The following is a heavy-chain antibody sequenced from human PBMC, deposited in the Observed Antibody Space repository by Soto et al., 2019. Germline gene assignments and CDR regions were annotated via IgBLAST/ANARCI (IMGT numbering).Heavy chain of an antibody. Sequence: KPSETLSLTCTVSGGSISSYYWSWIRQPAGKGLEWIGRIYTSGSTNYNPSLKSRVTMSVDTSKNQFSLKLSSVTAADTAVYYCATRITVFGLLIPPFDPWGQGTQVTV. CDR2: IYTSGST. CDR1: GGSISSYY. J-gene: IGHJ5*02. D-gene: IGHD3-3*01. V-gene: IGHV4-4*07. CDR3: ATRITVFGLLIPPFDP.